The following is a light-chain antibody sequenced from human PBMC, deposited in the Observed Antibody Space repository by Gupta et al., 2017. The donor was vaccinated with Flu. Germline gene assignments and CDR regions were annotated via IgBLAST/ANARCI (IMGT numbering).Light chain of an antibody. CDR2: GDD. CDR1: SSNIGAGYD. V-gene: IGLV1-40*01. CDR3: QSYDSGLSGPWV. J-gene: IGLJ3*02. Sequence: QSVLTQPPSVSGAPGQRVTISCTGSSSNIGAGYDVHWYQQLPGTAPKLLIHGDDNRPSGVPDRFSGSKSGTSASLAITGLQAEDEADYYCQSYDSGLSGPWVFGGGTKLTVL.